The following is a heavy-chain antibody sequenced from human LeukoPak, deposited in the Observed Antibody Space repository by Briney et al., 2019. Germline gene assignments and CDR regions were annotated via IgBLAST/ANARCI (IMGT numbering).Heavy chain of an antibody. CDR3: AREDGGYFDY. CDR1: GFTFSSYG. V-gene: IGHV3-33*01. J-gene: IGHJ4*02. CDR2: IWYDGSNK. Sequence: PGRSLRLSCAASGFTFSSYGMHWVRQAPGKGLEWVAVIWYDGSNKYYADSAKGRFTISRDNSKNTLYLQMNSLRAEDTAVYYCAREDGGYFDYWGQGTLVTVSS. D-gene: IGHD3-16*01.